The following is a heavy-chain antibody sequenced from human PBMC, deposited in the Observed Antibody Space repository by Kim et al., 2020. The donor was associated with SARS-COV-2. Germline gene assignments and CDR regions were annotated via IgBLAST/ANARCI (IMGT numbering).Heavy chain of an antibody. Sequence: GGSLRLSCVASGFTFSAFGMHWVRQAPGAGLEWVAVISDDGSDKHFADSVKGRFSISRVNSKNTLYLQMNSLRPEDTAVYFCAKGRYCSGGSCYPEFDYWGQGTLVTVSS. CDR3: AKGRYCSGGSCYPEFDY. D-gene: IGHD2-15*01. CDR1: GFTFSAFG. CDR2: ISDDGSDK. J-gene: IGHJ4*02. V-gene: IGHV3-30*18.